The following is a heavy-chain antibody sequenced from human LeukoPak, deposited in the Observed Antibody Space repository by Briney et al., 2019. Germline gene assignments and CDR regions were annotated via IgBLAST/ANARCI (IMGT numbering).Heavy chain of an antibody. CDR3: ARVRPPSSYGAFDI. J-gene: IGHJ3*02. D-gene: IGHD1-26*01. CDR1: GYTFTGYY. V-gene: IGHV1-2*02. CDR2: INPNSGGT. Sequence: ASVKVSCKTSGYTFTGYYMHWVRQAPGQGLEWMGWINPNSGGTNYAQKFQGRVTMTRDTSISTAYMELSRLRFDDTAVYYCARVRPPSSYGAFDIWGQGTMVTVSS.